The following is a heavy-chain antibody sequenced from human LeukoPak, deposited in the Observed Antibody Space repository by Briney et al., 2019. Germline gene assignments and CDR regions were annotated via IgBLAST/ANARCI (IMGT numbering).Heavy chain of an antibody. CDR3: ARDSPVLRYFDWLFFGGGDVTPFDY. J-gene: IGHJ4*02. CDR2: INPNSGGT. D-gene: IGHD3-9*01. V-gene: IGHV1-2*02. CDR1: GYTFTGYY. Sequence: ASVKVSCKASGYTFTGYYMHWVRQAPGQGLEWMGWINPNSGGTNYAQKFEGRVTMTRDMSTSTVYMEVSSLRSDDTAVYYCARDSPVLRYFDWLFFGGGDVTPFDYWGQGTLVTVSS.